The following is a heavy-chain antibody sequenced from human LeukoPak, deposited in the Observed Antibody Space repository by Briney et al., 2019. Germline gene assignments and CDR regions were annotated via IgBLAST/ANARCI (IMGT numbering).Heavy chain of an antibody. J-gene: IGHJ6*03. V-gene: IGHV1-8*03. CDR2: MNPNSGNT. CDR3: ARGLKPPGYSSSWYLLGYYYYYMDV. CDR1: GYTFTSYD. Sequence: ASVKVSCKASGYTFTSYDINWVRQATGQGLEWMGWMNPNSGNTGYAQKFQGRVTITRNTSISTAYMELSSLRSEDTAVYYCARGLKPPGYSSSWYLLGYYYYYMDVWGKGTTVTVSS. D-gene: IGHD6-13*01.